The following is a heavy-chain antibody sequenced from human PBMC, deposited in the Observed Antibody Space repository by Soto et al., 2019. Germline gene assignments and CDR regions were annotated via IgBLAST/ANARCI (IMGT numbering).Heavy chain of an antibody. J-gene: IGHJ6*02. Sequence: GGSLRLSCAASGFTFSSYAMSWVRQAPGKGLEWVSRINSDGSSTSYADSVKGRFTISRDNAKNTLYLQMNSLRAEDTAVYYCARDLGGMDVWGQGTTVTVSS. V-gene: IGHV3-74*01. CDR2: INSDGSST. D-gene: IGHD7-27*01. CDR3: ARDLGGMDV. CDR1: GFTFSSYA.